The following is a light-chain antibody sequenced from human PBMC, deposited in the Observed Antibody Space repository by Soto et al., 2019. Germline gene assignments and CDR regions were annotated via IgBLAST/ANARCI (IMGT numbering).Light chain of an antibody. Sequence: QSVLTQPPSASGTPGQRVTISCSGSSSNIGSNTVNWYQQLPGTAPKLLIYSNNQRPSGVPDRFSGSKSGTSASLAISGLQSEDEADYYCAAWDDSRDVFGTGTKLT. V-gene: IGLV1-44*01. J-gene: IGLJ1*01. CDR1: SSNIGSNT. CDR3: AAWDDSRDV. CDR2: SNN.